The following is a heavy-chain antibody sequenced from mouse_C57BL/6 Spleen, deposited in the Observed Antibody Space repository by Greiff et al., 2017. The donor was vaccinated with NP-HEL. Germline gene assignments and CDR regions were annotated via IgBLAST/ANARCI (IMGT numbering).Heavy chain of an antibody. CDR3: TRGGVTTSFDY. Sequence: EVQLVESGEGLVKPGGSLKLSCAASGFTFSSYAMSWVRQTPEKRLEWVAYISSGGDYIYYADTVKGRFTISRDNARNTLYLQMSSLESEDTAMYYCTRGGVTTSFDYWGQGTTLTVSS. CDR1: GFTFSSYA. CDR2: ISSGGDYI. V-gene: IGHV5-9-1*02. J-gene: IGHJ2*01. D-gene: IGHD2-2*01.